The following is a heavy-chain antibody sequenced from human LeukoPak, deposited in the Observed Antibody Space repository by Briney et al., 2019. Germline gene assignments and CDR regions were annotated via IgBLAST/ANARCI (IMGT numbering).Heavy chain of an antibody. D-gene: IGHD1-1*01. J-gene: IGHJ5*02. V-gene: IGHV3-7*03. CDR1: GFTFSNHW. CDR3: AKAACFWIS. CDR2: IKQDGSQK. Sequence: PGGSLRLSCAASGFTFSNHWMSWVRQAPGKGLEWVANIKQDGSQKNYVDSVKGRFTISRDNAKNSLYLQMNSLRAEDTAMYYCAKAACFWISWGQGTLVTVSS.